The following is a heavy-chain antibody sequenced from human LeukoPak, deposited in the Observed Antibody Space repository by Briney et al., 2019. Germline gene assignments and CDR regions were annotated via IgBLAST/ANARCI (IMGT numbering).Heavy chain of an antibody. Sequence: GGSLRLSCAASGFTFSSYEMNWVRQAPGKGLEWVSYISGSGSTIYYADSLKGRFTISRDNAKNSLYLQMNSLRAEDTAVYYCARGSGRDAYTFVSYWGQGTLVTVSS. CDR2: ISGSGSTI. CDR3: ARGSGRDAYTFVSY. D-gene: IGHD5-24*01. V-gene: IGHV3-48*03. J-gene: IGHJ4*02. CDR1: GFTFSSYE.